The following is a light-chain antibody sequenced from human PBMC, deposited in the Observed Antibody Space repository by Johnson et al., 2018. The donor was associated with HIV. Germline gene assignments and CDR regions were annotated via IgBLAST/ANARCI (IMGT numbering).Light chain of an antibody. CDR2: END. CDR3: GAWDGSLTPRYV. CDR1: SSNIGNNY. V-gene: IGLV1-51*02. Sequence: QAVLTQPPSVSAAPGQKVTISCSGSSSNIGNNYVSWYKQLQGTAPKLLIYENDKRPSGIPDRFSGSKSGTSVTLGITGLQTGDEADYYCGAWDGSLTPRYVFGTGTTIAVL. J-gene: IGLJ1*01.